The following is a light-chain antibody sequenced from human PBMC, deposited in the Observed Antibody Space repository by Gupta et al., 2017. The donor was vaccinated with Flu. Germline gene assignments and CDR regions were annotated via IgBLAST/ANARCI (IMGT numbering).Light chain of an antibody. CDR3: MHTTRWPWT. V-gene: IGKV2-30*01. CDR2: KAS. CDR1: QSLVFSDGDSY. Sequence: GVWTQSPLSLPVTLGQWASHSCRSSQSLVFSDGDSYVSWFHQRPGQPPRRLIYKASNRDSGVPDRISGSGSGTDFTLKISRVEAEDVGVYYCMHTTRWPWTFGQGTKVEI. J-gene: IGKJ1*01.